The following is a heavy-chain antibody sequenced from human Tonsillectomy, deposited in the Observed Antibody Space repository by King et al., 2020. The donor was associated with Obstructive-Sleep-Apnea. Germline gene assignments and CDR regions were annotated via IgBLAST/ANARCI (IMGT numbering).Heavy chain of an antibody. CDR2: IRSKAYGGTT. CDR3: TRGTSVGTAAVDAFDI. CDR1: GFTFGDYA. J-gene: IGHJ3*02. V-gene: IGHV3-49*03. D-gene: IGHD2-21*02. Sequence: LVESGGGLVQPGRSLRLSCTASGFTFGDYAMSWFRQAPGKGLEWVGFIRSKAYGGTTEYAASVKGRFTISRDDSKSIAYLQMNSLKTEDTAVYYCTRGTSVGTAAVDAFDIWGQGTMVTVSS.